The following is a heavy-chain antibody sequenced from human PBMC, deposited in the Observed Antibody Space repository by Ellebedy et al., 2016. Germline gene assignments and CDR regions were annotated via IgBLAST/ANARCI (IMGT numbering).Heavy chain of an antibody. Sequence: SVKVSXXASGGTFSSYAISWVRQAPGQGLEWMGGIIPIFGTANYAQKFQGRVTITADESTSTAYMELSSLRSEDTAVYYCARDSSSGSYYTRFDYWGQGTLVTVSS. D-gene: IGHD1-26*01. CDR2: IIPIFGTA. CDR1: GGTFSSYA. CDR3: ARDSSSGSYYTRFDY. J-gene: IGHJ4*02. V-gene: IGHV1-69*13.